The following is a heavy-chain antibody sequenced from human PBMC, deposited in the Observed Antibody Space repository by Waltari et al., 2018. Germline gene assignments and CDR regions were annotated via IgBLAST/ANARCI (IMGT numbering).Heavy chain of an antibody. Sequence: QVQLVQSGAEVKEPGASVKVSCKASGYTFTGYYMHWVRQAPGQGLEGRGWINPNSGDTNYAQKFQGRVTMTRDTSISTAYMELSRLRSDDTAVYYCARLQLATAFDYWGQGTLVTVSS. V-gene: IGHV1-2*02. CDR1: GYTFTGYY. J-gene: IGHJ4*02. D-gene: IGHD2-2*01. CDR3: ARLQLATAFDY. CDR2: INPNSGDT.